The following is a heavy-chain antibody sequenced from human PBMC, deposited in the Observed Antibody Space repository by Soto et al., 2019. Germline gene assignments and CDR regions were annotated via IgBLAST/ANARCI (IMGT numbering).Heavy chain of an antibody. CDR1: GGSISSSSYY. CDR2: IYYSGST. D-gene: IGHD2-2*01. V-gene: IGHV4-39*01. CDR3: ASYCSSTSCYSYGSWFDP. J-gene: IGHJ5*02. Sequence: QLQLQESGPGLVKPSETLSLTCTVSGGSISSSSYYWGWIRQPPGKGLEWIGRIYYSGSTYYNPSLKSRVTISVDTSKNQFSLKLSSVTAADTAVYYCASYCSSTSCYSYGSWFDPWGQGTLATVSS.